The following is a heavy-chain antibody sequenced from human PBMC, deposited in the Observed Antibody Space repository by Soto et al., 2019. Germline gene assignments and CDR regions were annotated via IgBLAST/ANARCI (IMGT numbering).Heavy chain of an antibody. Sequence: SETLSLTCTVSGGSISSGDYYCSWIRQHPGKGLEWIGYIYYSGSTNYNPSLKSRVTISVDTSKNQFSLKLSSVTAADTAVYYCARQSFYGDYALGYFDYWGQGTLVTVSS. D-gene: IGHD4-17*01. CDR3: ARQSFYGDYALGYFDY. J-gene: IGHJ4*02. CDR1: GGSISSGDYY. CDR2: IYYSGST. V-gene: IGHV4-30-4*08.